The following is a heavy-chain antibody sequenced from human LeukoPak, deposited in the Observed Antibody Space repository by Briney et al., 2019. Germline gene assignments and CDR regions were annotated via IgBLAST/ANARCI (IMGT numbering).Heavy chain of an antibody. V-gene: IGHV3-9*01. J-gene: IGHJ5*02. CDR2: ISWNSGSI. Sequence: GGSLRLSCAASGFTFDDYAMHWVRQAPGKGLEWVSGISWNSGSIGYADSVKGRFTISRDNAKNSLYLQMNSLRAEDTALYYCARGGQKNWFDPWGQGTLVTVSS. CDR3: ARGGQKNWFDP. CDR1: GFTFDDYA. D-gene: IGHD3-10*01.